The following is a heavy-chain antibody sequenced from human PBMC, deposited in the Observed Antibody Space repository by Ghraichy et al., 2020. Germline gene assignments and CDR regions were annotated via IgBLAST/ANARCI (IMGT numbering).Heavy chain of an antibody. CDR3: ATLPPFSGYDPNFDY. D-gene: IGHD5-12*01. CDR2: ISYDGSNK. Sequence: GGSLRLSCAASGFTFSSYGMHWVRQAPGKGLEWVAVISYDGSNKYYADSVKGRFTISRDNSKNTLYLQMNSLRAEDTAVYYCATLPPFSGYDPNFDYWGQGTLVTVSS. V-gene: IGHV3-30*03. CDR1: GFTFSSYG. J-gene: IGHJ4*02.